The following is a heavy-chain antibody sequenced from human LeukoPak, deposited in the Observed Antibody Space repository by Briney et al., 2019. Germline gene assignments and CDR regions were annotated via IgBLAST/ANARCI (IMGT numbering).Heavy chain of an antibody. V-gene: IGHV3-21*01. CDR2: ISSSSSYI. J-gene: IGHJ3*02. Sequence: PGGSLRLSCAASGFTFSSYSMNWVRQAPGKGLEWVSSISSSSSYIYYADSVKGRFTISRDNAKNSLYLQMNSLRAEDTAVYYCAKGARGMSEFDAFDIWGPGTMVTVSS. CDR3: AKGARGMSEFDAFDI. D-gene: IGHD3-10*01. CDR1: GFTFSSYS.